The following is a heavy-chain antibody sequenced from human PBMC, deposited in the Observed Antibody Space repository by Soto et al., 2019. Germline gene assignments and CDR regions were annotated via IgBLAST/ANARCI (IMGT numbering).Heavy chain of an antibody. CDR3: ARDRTGYYFDY. J-gene: IGHJ4*02. Sequence: SETLSLTCNVSGGSISSYFWTWIRQPPGEGLEWIGYISYGGSTNYNLSLKSRVTMSLDTSKNQFSLKLSSVTAADTAVYYCARDRTGYYFDYWGQGTLVTVSS. CDR2: ISYGGST. V-gene: IGHV4-59*01. CDR1: GGSISSYF.